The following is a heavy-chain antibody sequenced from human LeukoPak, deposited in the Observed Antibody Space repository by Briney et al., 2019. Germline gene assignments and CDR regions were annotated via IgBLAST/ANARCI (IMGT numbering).Heavy chain of an antibody. CDR2: INAGNGDT. V-gene: IGHV1-3*01. CDR1: GYTFSNYA. Sequence: ASVKVSCKASGYTFSNYAIHWVRQAPGQGLEWMGWINAGNGDTKYSQNLQGRVTITRDTSASIVYMELSSLRSKDTAVYYCARGIWSDHLVAYFLESWGQGTLVTVSS. CDR3: ARGIWSDHLVAYFLES. J-gene: IGHJ4*02. D-gene: IGHD5-12*01.